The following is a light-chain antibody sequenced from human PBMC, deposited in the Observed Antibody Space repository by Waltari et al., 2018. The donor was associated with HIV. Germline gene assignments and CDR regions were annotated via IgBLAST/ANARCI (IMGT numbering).Light chain of an antibody. Sequence: QSALTQPASVSGSPGQSITISCTGTSSDVGSYNLVPWYQQHPGKVPKVMIYEGSKRPSGVSNRFSGSKSGNTASLTISGLQAEDEADYYCCSYTGSSTRRPYVFGTGTKVTVL. CDR3: CSYTGSSTRRPYV. J-gene: IGLJ1*01. CDR2: EGS. V-gene: IGLV2-23*01. CDR1: SSDVGSYNL.